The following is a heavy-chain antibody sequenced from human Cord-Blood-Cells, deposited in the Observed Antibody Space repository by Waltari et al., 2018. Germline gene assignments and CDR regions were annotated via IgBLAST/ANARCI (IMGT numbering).Heavy chain of an antibody. CDR1: GYSISSSNW. CDR3: ARTLDYSNYQPPFDY. Sequence: QVQLQESGPGLVKPSDTLSLTCAVSGYSISSSNWWGWIRQPPGKGLEWIGYIYYSGSTYYNPSLKSRVTMSVDTSKNQFSLKLSSVTAVDTAVYYCARTLDYSNYQPPFDYWGQGTLVTVSS. D-gene: IGHD4-4*01. V-gene: IGHV4-28*01. J-gene: IGHJ4*02. CDR2: IYYSGST.